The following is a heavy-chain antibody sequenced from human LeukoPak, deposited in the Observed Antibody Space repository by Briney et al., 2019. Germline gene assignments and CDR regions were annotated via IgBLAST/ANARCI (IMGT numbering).Heavy chain of an antibody. Sequence: SGGSLRLSCAASGLTFSSYWMHWVRQAPGKGLVWVSRINSDGSRTIYADSVKGRFTISRGNAKNTLYLQMNSLRAEDTAVYYCARDLGNDYDFWSGYYTFDYWGQGTLVTVSS. J-gene: IGHJ4*02. CDR2: INSDGSRT. CDR3: ARDLGNDYDFWSGYYTFDY. CDR1: GLTFSSYW. V-gene: IGHV3-74*01. D-gene: IGHD3-3*01.